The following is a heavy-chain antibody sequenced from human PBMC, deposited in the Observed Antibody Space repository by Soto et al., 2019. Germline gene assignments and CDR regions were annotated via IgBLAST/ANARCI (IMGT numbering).Heavy chain of an antibody. CDR3: ARPYDSSQSPRFDN. CDR1: GYSFTTYG. Sequence: ASVKVSCKASGYSFTTYGIFWVRQAPGQGLEWMGWISPYNGKTNYEQNLQGSVSMTTNTSATTADMELRSLRSEDTAVYYCARPYDSSQSPRFDNWGQGTLVTVSS. D-gene: IGHD3-22*01. J-gene: IGHJ4*02. CDR2: ISPYNGKT. V-gene: IGHV1-18*01.